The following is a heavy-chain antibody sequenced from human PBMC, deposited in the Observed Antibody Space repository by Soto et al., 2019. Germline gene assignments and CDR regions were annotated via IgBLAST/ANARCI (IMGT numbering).Heavy chain of an antibody. CDR3: AGGYGSGDAFDI. D-gene: IGHD5-12*01. Sequence: GGSLRLSCAAPGFTFRDYHMSWIRQAPGKGLEWVSYISSRGSTIYYADSVKGRFTISRDNAKNSLYLQMNSLRAEDTAVYSCAGGYGSGDAFDIWGQGTMVTVSS. CDR1: GFTFRDYH. J-gene: IGHJ3*02. V-gene: IGHV3-11*01. CDR2: ISSRGSTI.